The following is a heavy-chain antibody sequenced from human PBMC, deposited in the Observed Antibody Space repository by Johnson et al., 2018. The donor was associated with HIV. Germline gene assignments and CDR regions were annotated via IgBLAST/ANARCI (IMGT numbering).Heavy chain of an antibody. CDR3: ASGAYYDFWSGLAHAFDI. D-gene: IGHD3-3*01. Sequence: QVQLVESGGGVVQPGRSLRLSCAASGFTFSSYAMHWVRQAPGKGLAWVAVVSYDGTNKYYADSVKGRFTISRDNSKNTLYLEMNSLRAEDTALYYCASGAYYDFWSGLAHAFDIWGQGTMVTVSS. CDR2: VSYDGTNK. CDR1: GFTFSSYA. V-gene: IGHV3-30*04. J-gene: IGHJ3*02.